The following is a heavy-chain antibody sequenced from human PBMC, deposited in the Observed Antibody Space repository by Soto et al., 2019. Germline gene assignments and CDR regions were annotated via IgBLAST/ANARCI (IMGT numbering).Heavy chain of an antibody. CDR1: GFTFGRFT. CDR3: VKVLARGVGVPRFYFDS. V-gene: IGHV3-74*01. CDR2: INADGTST. Sequence: PGGSLSVSCASSGFTFGRFTMNWVRHAPGKGLEWVSRINADGTSTSYADSVKGRFTISRDNAKNTLYLHVNSLRAEDTAVYYCVKVLARGVGVPRFYFDSWGQGALVTGSS. D-gene: IGHD2-2*01. J-gene: IGHJ4*02.